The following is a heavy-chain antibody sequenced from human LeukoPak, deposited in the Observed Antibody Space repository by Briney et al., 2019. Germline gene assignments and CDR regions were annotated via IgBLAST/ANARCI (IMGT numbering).Heavy chain of an antibody. CDR3: AKFSIQLWHLFDY. D-gene: IGHD5-18*01. V-gene: IGHV3-23*01. CDR1: GFTFRRYG. J-gene: IGHJ4*02. Sequence: HPGGSLRLSCAASGFTFRRYGMNWVRQAPGKGLEWVSAISGSGGSTYYGDSVKGRFTISRDNSKNTLYLQMNSLRAEDTAVYYCAKFSIQLWHLFDYWGQGTLVTVSS. CDR2: ISGSGGST.